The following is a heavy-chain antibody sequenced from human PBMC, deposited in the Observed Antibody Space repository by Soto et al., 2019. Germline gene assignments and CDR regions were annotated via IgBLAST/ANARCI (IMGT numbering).Heavy chain of an antibody. D-gene: IGHD3-3*01. Sequence: ESGGGVVQPGRSLRLSCAASRFTFSYYGMHWVRQAPGKGLEWVAVISYEASNKYYADPVKGRFTISRDNSKNTLYLEMNSLRAEDTAVYYCAKPISISGVLIDAFDVWGQGTMVTVSS. CDR1: RFTFSYYG. J-gene: IGHJ3*01. V-gene: IGHV3-30*18. CDR3: AKPISISGVLIDAFDV. CDR2: ISYEASNK.